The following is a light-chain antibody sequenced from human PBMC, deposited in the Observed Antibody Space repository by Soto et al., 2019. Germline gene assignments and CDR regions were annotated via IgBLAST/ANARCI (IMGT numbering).Light chain of an antibody. CDR1: QSVLNSSNNKNY. Sequence: DIVMTQSPDSLAVSLGERATINCKSSQSVLNSSNNKNYLTWYQQKPGQPPKLLIYWASTRESGVPYRFSGSGSGTDLTLTISRLQAEDVAVYYCQQYYSSPRTFGQGTKVEIK. V-gene: IGKV4-1*01. CDR2: WAS. CDR3: QQYYSSPRT. J-gene: IGKJ1*01.